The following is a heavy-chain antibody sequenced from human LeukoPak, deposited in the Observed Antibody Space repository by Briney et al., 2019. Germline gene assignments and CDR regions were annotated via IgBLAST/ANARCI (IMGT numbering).Heavy chain of an antibody. Sequence: ASVKVSCKASGGTFSNYAISWVRQAPGQGLEWMGGIIPIFGTANYAQKFRGRVTITADKSTRTAYMELNSLRAGDTAVYYCAKGSKLVVITRDHYMAVWGKGTTVTISS. J-gene: IGHJ6*03. CDR3: AKGSKLVVITRDHYMAV. CDR1: GGTFSNYA. CDR2: IIPIFGTA. D-gene: IGHD3-22*01. V-gene: IGHV1-69*06.